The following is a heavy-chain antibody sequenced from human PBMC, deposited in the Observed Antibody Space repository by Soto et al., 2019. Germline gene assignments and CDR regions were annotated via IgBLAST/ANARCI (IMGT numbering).Heavy chain of an antibody. V-gene: IGHV1-69*02. J-gene: IGHJ4*02. D-gene: IGHD6-6*01. CDR1: GGTFSRYT. Sequence: QVQLVQSGAEVKKPGSSVKVSCKASGGTFSRYTISWVRQAPGQGLEWMGRVIPILDIAHYAQKFQGRVTITADKSSGTAYMELSSLRSQDTAVYYCATTLPTSSPGILDCWGQGPLVTVSS. CDR3: ATTLPTSSPGILDC. CDR2: VIPILDIA.